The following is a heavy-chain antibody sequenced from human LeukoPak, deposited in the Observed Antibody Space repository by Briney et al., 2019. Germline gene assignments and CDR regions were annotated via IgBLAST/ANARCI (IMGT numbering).Heavy chain of an antibody. V-gene: IGHV4-34*01. Sequence: PSETLSLTCAVYGGSFSGYYWSWIRQPPGKGLEWIGEINHSGSTNYNPSLKSRVTISVDTSKNQLSLKLSSVTAADTAVYYCARDRITMVRGVITRRFDYWGQGTLVTVSS. CDR1: GGSFSGYY. D-gene: IGHD3-10*01. CDR2: INHSGST. CDR3: ARDRITMVRGVITRRFDY. J-gene: IGHJ4*02.